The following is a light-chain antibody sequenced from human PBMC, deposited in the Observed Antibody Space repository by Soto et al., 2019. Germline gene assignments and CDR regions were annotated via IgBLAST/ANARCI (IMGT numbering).Light chain of an antibody. J-gene: IGLJ1*01. V-gene: IGLV2-23*01. CDR3: CSYARGSTYV. Sequence: SVLTQPASVSGSPGQSITISCTGTSSDVGSYNLVSWYQQHPGKVPQLMIYEGSKRPSGVSNRFSGSKSGNTASLTISGLQAEDEADYYCCSYARGSTYVFGTGTKV. CDR2: EGS. CDR1: SSDVGSYNL.